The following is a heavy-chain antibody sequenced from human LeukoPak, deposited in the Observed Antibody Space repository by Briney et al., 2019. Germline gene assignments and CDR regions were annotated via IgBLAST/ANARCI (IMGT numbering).Heavy chain of an antibody. CDR1: GFTFSSYA. Sequence: QSGGSLRLSCAASGFTFSSYAMHWVRQAPGKGLECVADIKQDGSEKYYVDSVKGRFTISRDNAKNSLYLQMNSLRAEDTAVYYCAELGITMIGGVWGKGTTVTISS. V-gene: IGHV3-7*01. CDR2: IKQDGSEK. J-gene: IGHJ6*04. D-gene: IGHD3-10*02. CDR3: AELGITMIGGV.